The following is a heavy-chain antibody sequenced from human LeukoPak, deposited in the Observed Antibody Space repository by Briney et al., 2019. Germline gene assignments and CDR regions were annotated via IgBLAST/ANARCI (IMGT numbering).Heavy chain of an antibody. J-gene: IGHJ4*02. CDR3: ARDRGVTASNFDY. Sequence: GGSLRLSCAASGFTFSSYSMNWVRQAPGKGLEWASSISSSSSYIYYADSVKGRFTISRDNAKNSLYLQMNSLRAEDTAVYYCARDRGVTASNFDYWGQGTLVTVSS. CDR1: GFTFSSYS. D-gene: IGHD2-21*02. V-gene: IGHV3-21*01. CDR2: ISSSSSYI.